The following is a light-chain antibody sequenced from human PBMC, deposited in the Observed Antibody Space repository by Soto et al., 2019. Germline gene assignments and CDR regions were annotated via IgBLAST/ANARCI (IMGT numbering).Light chain of an antibody. J-gene: IGLJ2*01. CDR1: SSDIGTYNR. V-gene: IGLV2-18*02. Sequence: QSVLTQPPSVSGSPGQSVTISCTGTSSDIGTYNRVSWYQQPPGTVPKLLIYEVKVRLSGVPERFSGSKSGNTASLTISGLQADDEADYYCTSYTSNSGLVFGGGTQLTVL. CDR2: EVK. CDR3: TSYTSNSGLV.